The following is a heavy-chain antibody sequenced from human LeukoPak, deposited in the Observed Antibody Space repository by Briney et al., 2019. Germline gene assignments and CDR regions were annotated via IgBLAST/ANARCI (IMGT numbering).Heavy chain of an antibody. CDR3: ARGDYGDLFSY. CDR2: IYYSGST. V-gene: IGHV4-59*08. D-gene: IGHD4-17*01. Sequence: SETLSLTCTVSGGSISSYYWSWLRQPPGKGLEWIGYIYYSGSTNYNPSLKSRVTISVDTSKNQFSLKLSSVTAADTAVYYCARGDYGDLFSYWGQGTLVTVSS. J-gene: IGHJ4*02. CDR1: GGSISSYY.